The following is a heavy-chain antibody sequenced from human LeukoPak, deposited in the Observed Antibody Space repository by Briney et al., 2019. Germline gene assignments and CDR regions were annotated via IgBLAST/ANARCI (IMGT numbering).Heavy chain of an antibody. CDR3: AKWSITYDS. D-gene: IGHD3-3*02. Sequence: PGGSLRLSCAASGFTFSSDAMSWVRQAPGKGLEWVSGISGSDGSTYYADSVKGRFTISRDNSRNTLYLQMNSLRAEDTAVYYCAKWSITYDSWGQGTLVTVSS. V-gene: IGHV3-23*01. CDR2: ISGSDGST. J-gene: IGHJ4*02. CDR1: GFTFSSDA.